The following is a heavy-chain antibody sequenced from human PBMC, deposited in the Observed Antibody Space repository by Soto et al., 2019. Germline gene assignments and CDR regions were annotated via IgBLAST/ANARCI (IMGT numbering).Heavy chain of an antibody. Sequence: EVQLVESGGGLVQPGGSLRLSCSASGFTVSTNYMTWVRQAPGKGLEWVSTIYSGGSTYYADSVKGRFTISRDNSENTLAFQMNRLRDEETAVDYWALAPTYKQWAEYFQPWGQGTLVTVSS. V-gene: IGHV3-66*01. CDR1: GFTVSTNY. CDR2: IYSGGST. J-gene: IGHJ1*01. CDR3: ALAPTYKQWAEYFQP. D-gene: IGHD6-19*01.